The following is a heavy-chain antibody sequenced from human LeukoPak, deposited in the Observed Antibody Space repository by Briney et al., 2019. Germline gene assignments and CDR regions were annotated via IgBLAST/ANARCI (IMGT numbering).Heavy chain of an antibody. V-gene: IGHV3-21*01. J-gene: IGHJ4*02. CDR2: ISDRGTYI. Sequence: ETLSLTCTVSGGSISSSSYYWGWIRQPPGKGLEWVASISDRGTYIYYADSVKGRFTTSRDNAKNSLYLQMNSLRAEDTAVYYCANHLACGSTSCPPFDSWGQGTLVTVSS. CDR3: ANHLACGSTSCPPFDS. D-gene: IGHD2-2*01. CDR1: GGSISSSS.